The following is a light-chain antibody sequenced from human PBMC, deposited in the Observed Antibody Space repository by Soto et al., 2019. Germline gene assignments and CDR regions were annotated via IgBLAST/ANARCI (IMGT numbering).Light chain of an antibody. V-gene: IGKV3-15*01. J-gene: IGKJ5*01. CDR2: GAS. CDR3: QQYNNWPIT. CDR1: QRVSSN. Sequence: EKVMTQSPATLSVSPGERATLSCRASQRVSSNLAWYQQKPGQAPRLLIYGASTRATDIPARFSGSGSGTEFTLTISSLQSEDFAVYYCQQYNNWPITFGQGTRLEIK.